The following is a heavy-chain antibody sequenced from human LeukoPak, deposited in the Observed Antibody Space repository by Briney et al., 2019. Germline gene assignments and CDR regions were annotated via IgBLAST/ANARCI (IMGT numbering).Heavy chain of an antibody. V-gene: IGHV3-7*03. CDR1: GFMFSSNW. D-gene: IGHD5-24*01. CDR3: AKEGRSLQTY. CDR2: IKEDGTET. Sequence: GRSLRLSCAASGFMFSSNWMSWVRLAPGKGLEWVANIKEDGTETYYVDSVKGRFTISRDNAKNSLYLQMNSLRVEDTAVYYCAKEGRSLQTYWGQGTLVTVS. J-gene: IGHJ4*02.